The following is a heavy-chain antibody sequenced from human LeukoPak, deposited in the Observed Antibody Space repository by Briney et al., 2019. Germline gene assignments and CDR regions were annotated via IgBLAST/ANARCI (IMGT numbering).Heavy chain of an antibody. V-gene: IGHV3-21*01. CDR3: ARSIAAAGSDY. CDR1: GFTFSSYS. Sequence: PGGSLRLSCAASGFTFSSYSMNWVRQAPGKGLEWVSSISSSSYIYYADSVRGRFTISRDNAKNSLYLQMNSLRAEDTAVYYCARSIAAAGSDYWGQGTLVTVSS. J-gene: IGHJ4*02. CDR2: ISSSSYI. D-gene: IGHD6-13*01.